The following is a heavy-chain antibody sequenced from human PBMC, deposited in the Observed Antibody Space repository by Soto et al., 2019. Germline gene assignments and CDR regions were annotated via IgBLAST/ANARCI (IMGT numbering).Heavy chain of an antibody. CDR1: GGSISSYY. D-gene: IGHD3-22*01. Sequence: QVQLQESGPGLVKPSETLSLTCTVSGGSISSYYWSWIRQPPGKGLEWIGYIYYSGTTNYNPSLKSRVTISVDTSKNQFSLKLKSVTAAVTAVYYCARDGVFYDSSGSNSDVFDFWGQGTMVTVSS. CDR3: ARDGVFYDSSGSNSDVFDF. CDR2: IYYSGTT. V-gene: IGHV4-59*01. J-gene: IGHJ3*01.